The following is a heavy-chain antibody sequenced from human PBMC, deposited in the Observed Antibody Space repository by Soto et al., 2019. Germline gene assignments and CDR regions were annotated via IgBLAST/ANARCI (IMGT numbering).Heavy chain of an antibody. D-gene: IGHD1-26*01. V-gene: IGHV1-2*02. CDR1: GYTFTGHY. CDR2: INPNNGGA. Sequence: QVQLVQSGAEVKKPGASVKVSCKASGYTFTGHYMHWVRQAPGQGLVWMGWINPNNGGAKYAQKFQGRVTMTRDTSISTAYMELSRLRSDDTAVYYCSRKKVERDWFDPWGQGTLVTVSS. CDR3: SRKKVERDWFDP. J-gene: IGHJ5*02.